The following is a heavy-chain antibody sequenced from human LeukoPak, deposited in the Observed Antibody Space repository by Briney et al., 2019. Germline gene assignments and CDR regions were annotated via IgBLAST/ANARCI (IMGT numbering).Heavy chain of an antibody. CDR2: IYYSGST. V-gene: IGHV4-59*08. CDR3: ARQGRYNDAFDI. CDR1: GGSISSYY. Sequence: SETLSLTCTVSGGSISSYYWSWLRQPPGKGLEWIGYIYYSGSTNYNPSLKSRVTISVDTSKNQFSLKLSSVTAADTAVYYCARQGRYNDAFDIWGQGTMVTVSS. J-gene: IGHJ3*02. D-gene: IGHD2-2*02.